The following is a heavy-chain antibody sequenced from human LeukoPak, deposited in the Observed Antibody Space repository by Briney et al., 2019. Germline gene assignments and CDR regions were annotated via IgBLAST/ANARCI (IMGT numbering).Heavy chain of an antibody. CDR3: ARSRSGYSYDHAAFDI. CDR2: IDYRGST. V-gene: IGHV4-59*01. J-gene: IGHJ3*02. D-gene: IGHD5-18*01. Sequence: SETLSLTCTVSSGSISNYYWSWIRQPPGKGLEWIAYIDYRGSTTYNPSLKSRVTISVDTSRNQFSLKLSSVTAADTAVYYCARSRSGYSYDHAAFDIWGQGTMVTVSS. CDR1: SGSISNYY.